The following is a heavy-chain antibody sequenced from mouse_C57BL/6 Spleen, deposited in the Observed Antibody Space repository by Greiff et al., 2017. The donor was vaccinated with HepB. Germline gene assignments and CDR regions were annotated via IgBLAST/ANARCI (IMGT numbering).Heavy chain of an antibody. CDR2: IDPSDSYT. CDR1: GYTFTSYW. J-gene: IGHJ4*01. V-gene: IGHV1-69*01. D-gene: IGHD2-2*01. CDR3: ARQVTTGAMDY. Sequence: QVQLKESGAELVMPGASVKLSCKASGYTFTSYWMHWVKQRPGQGLEWIGEIDPSDSYTNYNQKFKGKSTLTVDKSSSTAYMQLSSLTSEDSAVYYCARQVTTGAMDYWGQGTSVTVSS.